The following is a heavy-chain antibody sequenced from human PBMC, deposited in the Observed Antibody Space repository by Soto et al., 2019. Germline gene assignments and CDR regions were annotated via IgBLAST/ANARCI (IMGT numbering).Heavy chain of an antibody. Sequence: QVQLVESGGGLVKPGGSLRLSCAASGFTFSDYYMSWIRQAPGKGLEWVSYISSSSSYTNYADSVKGRFTISRDNAKNSLYLQMNSLRAEDSAVYYCASHSGYDSALDYWGQGTLVTVSS. CDR1: GFTFSDYY. D-gene: IGHD5-12*01. CDR2: ISSSSSYT. J-gene: IGHJ4*02. CDR3: ASHSGYDSALDY. V-gene: IGHV3-11*06.